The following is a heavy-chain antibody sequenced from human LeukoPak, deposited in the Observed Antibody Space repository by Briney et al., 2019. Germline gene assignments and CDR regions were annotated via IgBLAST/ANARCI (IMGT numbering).Heavy chain of an antibody. CDR1: GGSINSTYY. V-gene: IGHV4-38-2*02. Sequence: SETLSLTCIVSGGSINSTYYWGWIRQPPGKGLEWIGNIYHTGKTYYNPSLKSRVTISVDTSKNQFSLKMTSVTAADTAVYYCAKSNGYGLIDIWGQGTMVTVSS. CDR2: IYHTGKT. J-gene: IGHJ3*02. D-gene: IGHD3-22*01. CDR3: AKSNGYGLIDI.